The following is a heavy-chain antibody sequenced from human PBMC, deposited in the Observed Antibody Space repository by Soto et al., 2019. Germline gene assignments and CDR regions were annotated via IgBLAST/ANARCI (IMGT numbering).Heavy chain of an antibody. CDR2: ISSSSSYI. D-gene: IGHD2-2*01. J-gene: IGHJ4*02. Sequence: GGSLRLCCAASGFTFSSYSMNWVRQAPGKGLEWVSSISSSSSYIYYADSVKGRFTISRDNAKNSLYLQMNSLRAEDTAVYYCARDRPSFPFDYWGQGTLVTVSS. V-gene: IGHV3-21*01. CDR1: GFTFSSYS. CDR3: ARDRPSFPFDY.